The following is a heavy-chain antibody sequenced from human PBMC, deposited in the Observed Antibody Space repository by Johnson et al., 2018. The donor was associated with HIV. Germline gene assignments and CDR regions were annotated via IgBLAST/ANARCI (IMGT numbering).Heavy chain of an antibody. Sequence: QEQLVESGGGVVQPGGSLRLSCAASGFTFSSYGMHWVRQAPGKGLEWVAFIRYDGSNKYYADSVKGRFTISRDNSKNTLYLKMNSLRAEDTTVYYCAKDFSSSWGRAFDIWGQGTRVTVSS. D-gene: IGHD6-13*01. CDR3: AKDFSSSWGRAFDI. V-gene: IGHV3-30*02. CDR1: GFTFSSYG. CDR2: IRYDGSNK. J-gene: IGHJ3*02.